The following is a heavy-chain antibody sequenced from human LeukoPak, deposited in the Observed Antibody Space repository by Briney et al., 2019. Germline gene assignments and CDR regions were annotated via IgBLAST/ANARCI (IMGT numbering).Heavy chain of an antibody. J-gene: IGHJ3*02. V-gene: IGHV3-23*01. Sequence: GGSLRLSCAASGFTFSSYAMSWVRQAPGKGLEWVSAISGSGGSTYYADSVKGRFTISRDNSKNTLYLQMNSLRAEDTAVYYCARVWERTDAFDIWGQGTMVTVSS. D-gene: IGHD1-26*01. CDR2: ISGSGGST. CDR1: GFTFSSYA. CDR3: ARVWERTDAFDI.